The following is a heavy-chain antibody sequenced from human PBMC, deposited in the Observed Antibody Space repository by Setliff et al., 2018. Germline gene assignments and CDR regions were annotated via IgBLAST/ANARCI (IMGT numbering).Heavy chain of an antibody. CDR3: ARGLRQNRSNSDVFDI. D-gene: IGHD4-4*01. J-gene: IGHJ3*02. CDR1: GYTFVSYG. Sequence: GASVKVSCKAAGYTFVSYGLSWVRQAAGQGLEWMGWMNPNSGNTGYAQKFQGRVTMTRNTSISTVYMELSSLRYEDMAVYYCARGLRQNRSNSDVFDIWGQGTVVTVSS. V-gene: IGHV1-8*01. CDR2: MNPNSGNT.